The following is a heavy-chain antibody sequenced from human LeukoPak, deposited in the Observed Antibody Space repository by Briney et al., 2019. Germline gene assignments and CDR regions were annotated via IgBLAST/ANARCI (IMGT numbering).Heavy chain of an antibody. J-gene: IGHJ6*03. CDR2: INPNSGGT. Sequence: GASVKVSCKASGYTFTGYNIHWVRQAPGQGLEWMGWINPNSGGTNYAQKFQGRVTMTRDTSISTVYMELSRLRSDDTAVYYCARGRSDRLWFGESIRNSYYYMDVWGKGTTVTISS. CDR3: ARGRSDRLWFGESIRNSYYYMDV. V-gene: IGHV1-2*02. CDR1: GYTFTGYN. D-gene: IGHD3-10*01.